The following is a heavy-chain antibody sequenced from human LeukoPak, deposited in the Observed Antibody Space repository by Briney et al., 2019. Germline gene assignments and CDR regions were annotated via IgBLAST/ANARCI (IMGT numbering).Heavy chain of an antibody. Sequence: SGGSLRLSCTGSGYTFSDYGMHWGRQAPGKGLEWVAVIWYDGSKKYHADSVKGRFTISRDNAKNTLYLQMNSLRAEDTAVYYCASTQSPSMVRGVSITYSYYYYGMDVWGQGTTVTVSS. CDR3: ASTQSPSMVRGVSITYSYYYYGMDV. J-gene: IGHJ6*02. D-gene: IGHD3-10*01. CDR2: IWYDGSKK. V-gene: IGHV3-33*08. CDR1: GYTFSDYG.